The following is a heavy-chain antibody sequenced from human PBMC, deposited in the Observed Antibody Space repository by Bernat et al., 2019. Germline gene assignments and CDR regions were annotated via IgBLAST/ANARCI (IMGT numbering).Heavy chain of an antibody. V-gene: IGHV3-7*03. CDR2: IKQDGSEK. Sequence: EVQLLDSGGGLVQPGGSLRLSCAASGFTFSSYAMSWVRQAPGKGLEWVANIKQDGSEKYYVDSVKGRFTISRDNAKNSLYLQMNSLRAEDTAVYYCARCGYCSAGSCYFSPYSGTDLWGPGTTVTVAS. J-gene: IGHJ6*02. D-gene: IGHD2-15*01. CDR3: ARCGYCSAGSCYFSPYSGTDL. CDR1: GFTFSSYA.